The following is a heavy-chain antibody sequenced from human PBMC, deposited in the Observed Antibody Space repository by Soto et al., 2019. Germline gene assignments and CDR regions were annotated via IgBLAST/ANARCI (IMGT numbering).Heavy chain of an antibody. D-gene: IGHD1-26*01. CDR1: GFTFSSFW. CDR3: ARDVSGKLGHDS. CDR2: TKQDGSDK. Sequence: PGGSLRLSCAASGFTFSSFWRSWVRRAPGKGLEWVANTKQDGSDKNYVGSVKGRFTISRDNAKNSLFLQMNSLRVEDTAMYYCARDVSGKLGHDSWGQGTLVTVSS. J-gene: IGHJ4*02. V-gene: IGHV3-7*01.